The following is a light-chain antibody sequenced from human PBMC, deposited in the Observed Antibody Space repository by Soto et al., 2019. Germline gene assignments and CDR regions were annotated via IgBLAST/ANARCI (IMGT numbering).Light chain of an antibody. CDR2: DAT. CDR1: QSVTKY. CDR3: QQYGTEGLT. J-gene: IGKJ4*01. Sequence: EIVLTQSPGTLSLSPGERANLSCRASQSVTKYLAWYQQKPGQTPSLLIYDATGRAAGIPDRFSGSGSETDFSLTINRLEPEDFAVYFCQQYGTEGLTFGGGTKVDIK. V-gene: IGKV3-20*01.